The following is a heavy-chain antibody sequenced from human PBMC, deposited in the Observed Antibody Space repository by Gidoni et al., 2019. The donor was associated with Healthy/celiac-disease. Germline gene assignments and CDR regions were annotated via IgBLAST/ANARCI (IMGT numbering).Heavy chain of an antibody. CDR3: ARERGEGDAFNI. J-gene: IGHJ3*02. D-gene: IGHD3-16*01. CDR1: GRPFSSYA. Sequence: QLVQSGAEGKQPGPSVQVCCKAPGRPFSSYAIRWVRQPPGQGLEWMGGIIPIFGTANYAQTFQCRVTITADESTSTAYMELSSLRSEDTAVYYCARERGEGDAFNIWSQGTMVTVSS. CDR2: IIPIFGTA. V-gene: IGHV1-69*01.